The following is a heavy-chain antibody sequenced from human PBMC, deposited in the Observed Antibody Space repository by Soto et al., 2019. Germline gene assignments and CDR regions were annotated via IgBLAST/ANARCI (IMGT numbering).Heavy chain of an antibody. CDR3: ASDQGYFDL. CDR2: LWFDGSNK. CDR1: GFTFSSYG. V-gene: IGHV3-33*01. Sequence: QVQLVESGGGVVQPGRSLRLSCAASGFTFSSYGMHWVRQAPGKGLEWVAVLWFDGSNKYYADSVKGRFTISRDNSKNTLYLQMNSLRAEDTAVYYCASDQGYFDLWGRGTLVTVSS. J-gene: IGHJ2*01.